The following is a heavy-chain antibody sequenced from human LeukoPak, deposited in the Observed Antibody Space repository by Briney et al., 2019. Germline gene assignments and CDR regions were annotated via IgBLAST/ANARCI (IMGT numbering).Heavy chain of an antibody. V-gene: IGHV3-21*01. CDR2: ISSSSTYI. J-gene: IGHJ4*02. CDR1: GFTFNNYR. D-gene: IGHD6-13*01. Sequence: GGPLRLSCAASGFTFNNYRMNWVRQAPGKGLEWVSSISSSSTYIYYADSVKGRFTVSRDNAKNSLYLQMNSLRAEDTAVYYCAGSSWGHFDYWGQGTLVTVSS. CDR3: AGSSWGHFDY.